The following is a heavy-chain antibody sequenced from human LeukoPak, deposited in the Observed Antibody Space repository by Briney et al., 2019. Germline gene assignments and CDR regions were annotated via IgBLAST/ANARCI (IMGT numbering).Heavy chain of an antibody. CDR2: INPNSGGT. CDR3: ARVGWAGTGYDSSAYVNWYFDL. D-gene: IGHD3-22*01. CDR1: GYSFIDYY. J-gene: IGHJ2*01. Sequence: ASVKVSCKASGYSFIDYYLHWVRQAPGQGLEWMGWINPNSGGTNYAQKFQGRVTMTRDTSISTAYMELSRLRSDDTAVYHCARVGWAGTGYDSSAYVNWYFDLWGRGTLVTVSS. V-gene: IGHV1-2*02.